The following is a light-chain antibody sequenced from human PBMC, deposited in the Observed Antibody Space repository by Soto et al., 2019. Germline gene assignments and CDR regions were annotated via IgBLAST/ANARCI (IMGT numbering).Light chain of an antibody. Sequence: IQVTQSPSSLSASVGDRFTITCRASQGITSYLAWYQQKPGKAPKLLIYAASALQTGVSSMFSGSGYGKDFAITISNLQPEDFATYFCQQLYSYPLTFGGVTKVDIK. CDR1: QGITSY. CDR2: AAS. CDR3: QQLYSYPLT. V-gene: IGKV1-9*01. J-gene: IGKJ4*01.